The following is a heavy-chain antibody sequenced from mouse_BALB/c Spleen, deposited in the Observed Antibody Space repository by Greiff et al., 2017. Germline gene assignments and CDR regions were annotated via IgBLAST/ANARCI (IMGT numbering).Heavy chain of an antibody. D-gene: IGHD2-3*01. CDR3: ARSGLCDGYFDY. CDR2: INPGSGGT. Sequence: QVQLQQSGAELVRPGTSVKVSCKASGYAFTNYLIEWVKQRPGQGLEWIGVINPGSGGTYYNEKFKGKATLTADKSSSTAYMQLSSLTSDDSAVYCCARSGLCDGYFDYWGQGTTLTVSS. CDR1: GYAFTNYL. J-gene: IGHJ2*01. V-gene: IGHV1-54*01.